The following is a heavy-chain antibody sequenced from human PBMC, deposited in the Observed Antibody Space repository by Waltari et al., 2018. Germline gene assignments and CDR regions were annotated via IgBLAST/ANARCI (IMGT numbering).Heavy chain of an antibody. CDR2: IKQDGSEK. J-gene: IGHJ4*02. CDR3: ARDLGLLWLRESAVFDY. Sequence: EVQLVESGGGLVQPGGSLRLSCAASGFTFSSYWMSWVRQAPGKGLEWVANIKQDGSEKYYVDSVKGRFAISRDNAKNAVYLQMNSLRAEDTAVYYCARDLGLLWLRESAVFDYWGQGTLVTVSS. V-gene: IGHV3-7*01. CDR1: GFTFSSYW. D-gene: IGHD3-10*01.